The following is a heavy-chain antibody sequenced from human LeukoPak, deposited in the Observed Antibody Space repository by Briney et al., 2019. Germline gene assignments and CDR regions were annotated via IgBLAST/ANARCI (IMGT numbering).Heavy chain of an antibody. CDR3: ARVLKVEMATTYYYYYGMDV. D-gene: IGHD5-12*01. J-gene: IGHJ6*02. CDR1: GDSVSSNSAA. Sequence: SQTLSLTCAISGDSVSSNSAAWNWIRQSPSRGLEWLGRTYYRSKWYNDYAVSVKSRITINPDTSKNQFSLQLNSVTPEDTAVYCCARVLKVEMATTYYYYYGMDVWGQGTTVTVSS. CDR2: TYYRSKWYN. V-gene: IGHV6-1*01.